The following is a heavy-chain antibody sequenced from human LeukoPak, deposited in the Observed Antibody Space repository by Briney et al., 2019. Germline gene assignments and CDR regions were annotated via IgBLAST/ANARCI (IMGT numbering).Heavy chain of an antibody. D-gene: IGHD3-9*01. V-gene: IGHV4-59*01. J-gene: IGHJ3*02. CDR1: GVSISSYY. CDR3: ARARYVNSFYAFDI. CDR2: LSKSGNT. Sequence: PSETLSLTCTVSGVSISSYYWSWLRLPPGKGLEWIGYLSKSGNTNYSPSLKSRVTIFGDTSKNQFFLKLSSVTAADTAVYYCARARYVNSFYAFDIWGQGTLVTVSS.